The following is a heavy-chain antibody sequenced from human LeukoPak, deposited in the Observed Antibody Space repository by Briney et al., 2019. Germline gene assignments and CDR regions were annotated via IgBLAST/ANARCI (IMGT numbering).Heavy chain of an antibody. D-gene: IGHD1-26*01. J-gene: IGHJ4*02. CDR2: ISGSGAST. CDR3: AKEWGRGSYPQISFDY. V-gene: IGHV3-23*01. CDR1: GFTFSSYG. Sequence: GGSVRLSCVASGFTFSSYGMHWVRHAPGKGREWVSSISGSGASTYCADSVKGRFTISRDNSKNTRYLQMNSLRAEDTAVYYCAKEWGRGSYPQISFDYWGQGTLVTVSS.